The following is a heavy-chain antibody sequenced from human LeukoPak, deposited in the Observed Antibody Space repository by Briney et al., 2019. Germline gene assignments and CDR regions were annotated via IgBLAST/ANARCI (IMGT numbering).Heavy chain of an antibody. V-gene: IGHV4-34*01. D-gene: IGHD3-3*01. CDR2: INHSGST. J-gene: IGHJ4*02. CDR1: GGSFSGYY. Sequence: SETLSLTYAVYGGSFSGYYWSWIRQPPGKGLEWIGEINHSGSTSYNPSLKSRVTISVDTSKNQFSLKLSSVTAADTAVYYCARGRYDFWSGYPDPTTKFDYWGQGTLVTVSS. CDR3: ARGRYDFWSGYPDPTTKFDY.